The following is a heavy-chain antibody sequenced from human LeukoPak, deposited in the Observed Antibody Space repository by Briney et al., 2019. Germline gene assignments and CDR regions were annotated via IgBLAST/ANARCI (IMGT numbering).Heavy chain of an antibody. CDR1: GISVSNDY. V-gene: IGHV3-53*04. CDR3: ARDRRGEKDFDV. J-gene: IGHJ3*01. CDR2: IYADGYT. Sequence: PGGSLRLSCAASGISVSNDYMSWVRQAPGKGLEWVSAIYADGYTRDAASVKGRFSISRHNSKNTMYLQMDNPRPEDTAVYYCARDRRGEKDFDVWGPGTMVTVSS.